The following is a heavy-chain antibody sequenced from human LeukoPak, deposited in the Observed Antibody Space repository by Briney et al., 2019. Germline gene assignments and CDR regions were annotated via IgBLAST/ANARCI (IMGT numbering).Heavy chain of an antibody. CDR2: INHSGST. D-gene: IGHD3-10*01. Sequence: PSETLSLTCTVSGGSISSSSYYWSWIRQPPGKGLEWIGEINHSGSTNYNPSLKSRVTISVDTSKNQFSLKLSSVTAADTAVYYCARLVTMVRGVTKNFDYWGQGTLVTVSS. J-gene: IGHJ4*02. CDR3: ARLVTMVRGVTKNFDY. CDR1: GGSISSSSYY. V-gene: IGHV4-39*07.